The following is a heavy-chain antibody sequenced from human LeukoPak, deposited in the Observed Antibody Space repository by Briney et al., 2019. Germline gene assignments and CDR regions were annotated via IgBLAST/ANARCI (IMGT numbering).Heavy chain of an antibody. CDR1: GVSISSGGYS. CDR2: IYHSGST. CDR3: ARDLEGGAWFDP. D-gene: IGHD1-1*01. J-gene: IGHJ5*02. Sequence: SQTLSLTCAVSGVSISSGGYSWSWLRQPPGKGLEWIGYIYHSGSTYYNPSLKSRVTISVDRSKNQFSLKLSSVTAADTAVYYCARDLEGGAWFDPWGQGTLVTVSS. V-gene: IGHV4-30-2*01.